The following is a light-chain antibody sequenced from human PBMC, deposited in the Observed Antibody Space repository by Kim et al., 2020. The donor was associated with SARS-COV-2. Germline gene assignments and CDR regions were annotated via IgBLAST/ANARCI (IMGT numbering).Light chain of an antibody. CDR3: QQYGSSPLT. V-gene: IGKV3-20*01. J-gene: IGKJ4*01. CDR1: HSVSSSY. Sequence: SPGERASLPCRASHSVSSSYLAWYQQKPGQAPRLLIYGASSRATGIPDRFSGSGSRTDFTLTINRLEPEDVAVYYCQQYGSSPLTFGGGTKVEIK. CDR2: GAS.